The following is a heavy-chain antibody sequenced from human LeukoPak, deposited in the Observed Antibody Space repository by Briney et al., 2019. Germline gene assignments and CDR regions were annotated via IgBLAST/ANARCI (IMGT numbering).Heavy chain of an antibody. Sequence: SETLSLTCAVYGWSFNDYYWNWIRQPPGKGLERIGEINARGDTNYNPSLKSRVTISVDTSKEQFSLRLTSMIAADTALYYCARGQVPAARGYNWFDPWGQGTLVTVSS. CDR2: INARGDT. J-gene: IGHJ5*02. D-gene: IGHD2-2*01. CDR3: ARGQVPAARGYNWFDP. V-gene: IGHV4-34*01. CDR1: GWSFNDYY.